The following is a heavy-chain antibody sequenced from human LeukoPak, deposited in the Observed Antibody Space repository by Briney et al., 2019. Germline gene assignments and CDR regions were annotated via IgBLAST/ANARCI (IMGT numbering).Heavy chain of an antibody. D-gene: IGHD6-19*01. CDR2: ISYDGSNK. V-gene: IGHV3-30*18. J-gene: IGHJ4*02. Sequence: GGSLRLSCAASGFTFRNYVFHWVRQAPGKGLEWVAVISYDGSNKKYADSVKGRFTISRDNSKNTLYLQMNSLRVEDTAVYYCAKAEHRSSIAVAGLDYWGQGTLVTVSS. CDR1: GFTFRNYV. CDR3: AKAEHRSSIAVAGLDY.